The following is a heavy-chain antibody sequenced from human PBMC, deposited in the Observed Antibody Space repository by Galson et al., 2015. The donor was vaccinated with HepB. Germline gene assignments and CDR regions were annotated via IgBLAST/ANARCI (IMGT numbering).Heavy chain of an antibody. CDR2: TSYDGSEE. J-gene: IGHJ4*02. CDR1: GFTFRNYG. V-gene: IGHV3-33*01. Sequence: SLRLSCAASGFTFRNYGLHWVRQAPGKGLEWVAFTSYDGSEEYYADSVKGRFTISRDNSKNTLYLQMNSLRVEDTAVYYCARHSHYYDTVHHWGDYWGQGTLVTVSS. D-gene: IGHD3-22*01. CDR3: ARHSHYYDTVHHWGDY.